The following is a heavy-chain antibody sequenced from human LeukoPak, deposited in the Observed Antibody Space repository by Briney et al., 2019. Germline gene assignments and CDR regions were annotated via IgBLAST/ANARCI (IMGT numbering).Heavy chain of an antibody. J-gene: IGHJ6*02. CDR1: GYTFTSYV. CDR3: ARVGGDYEYYYYGMDV. CDR2: INTNTGNP. D-gene: IGHD4-17*01. V-gene: IGHV7-4-1*01. Sequence: ASVKVSCTASGYTFTSYVMNWVRQAPGQGLEWMGWINTNTGNPTYAQGFTGRFVFSLDTSVSTAYLQICSLKAEDTAVYYCARVGGDYEYYYYGMDVWGQGTTVTVSS.